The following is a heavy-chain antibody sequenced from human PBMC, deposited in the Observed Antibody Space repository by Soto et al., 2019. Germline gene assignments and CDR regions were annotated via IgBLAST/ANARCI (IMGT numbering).Heavy chain of an antibody. D-gene: IGHD6-13*01. CDR2: IHYNGYT. CDR1: SDSISNYY. J-gene: IGHJ4*02. V-gene: IGHV4-59*01. CDR3: ARGTSSWTWNFDY. Sequence: SETLSLTCTVSSDSISNYYCSWFRQPPGKGLEWIGYIHYNGYTSYNPSLKSRVTMSVDTSKNQFSLRLTSVTAADTAVYYCARGTSSWTWNFDYWGQGILVTVSS.